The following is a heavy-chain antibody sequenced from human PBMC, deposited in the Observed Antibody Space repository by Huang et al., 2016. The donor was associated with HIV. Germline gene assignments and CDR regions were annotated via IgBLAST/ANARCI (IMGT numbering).Heavy chain of an antibody. D-gene: IGHD1-26*01. Sequence: QVQLQESGPGLVQPSQTLSLICTVSGDSISSGAFYWTWIRQSAGGGLQWIGHVYTGGRVLYNGSLRSRVTIALDTSKNQLSLNLRCVTAADTALYFCARGRGGTHSYFFYSMDVWGAGTAVIVSS. V-gene: IGHV4-61*09. CDR3: ARGRGGTHSYFFYSMDV. J-gene: IGHJ6*03. CDR2: VYTGGRV. CDR1: GDSISSGAFY.